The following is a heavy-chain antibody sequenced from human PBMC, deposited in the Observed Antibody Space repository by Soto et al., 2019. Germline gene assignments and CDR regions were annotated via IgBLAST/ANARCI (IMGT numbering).Heavy chain of an antibody. Sequence: TLECGVGGVSSSSCAMNWVSKAPGKGLEWVSAISGSGGSTYYADSVKGRFTISRDNSKNTLYLQMNSLRAEDTAVYYCAKDSSVAGDGYHYYYGMDVWGQGTTVTVSS. V-gene: IGHV3-23*01. CDR2: ISGSGGST. CDR1: GVSSSSCA. CDR3: AKDSSVAGDGYHYYYGMDV. D-gene: IGHD6-19*01. J-gene: IGHJ6*02.